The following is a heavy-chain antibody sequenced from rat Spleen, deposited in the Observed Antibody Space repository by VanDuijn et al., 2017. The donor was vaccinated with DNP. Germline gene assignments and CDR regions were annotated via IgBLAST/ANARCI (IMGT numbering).Heavy chain of an antibody. Sequence: EVQLVESGGDLVQPGGSLKLSCVPSGFTFRDYNMAWVRQAPRKGLEWVATITYDGSSTHYRDSVKGRFTISRDNAKNTLYLQMDSLRSEDTATYYYARRTNWIYWFFDLWGPGTKVTVSS. D-gene: IGHD5-1*01. CDR1: GFTFRDYN. CDR2: ITYDGSST. J-gene: IGHJ1*01. CDR3: ARRTNWIYWFFDL. V-gene: IGHV5-7*01.